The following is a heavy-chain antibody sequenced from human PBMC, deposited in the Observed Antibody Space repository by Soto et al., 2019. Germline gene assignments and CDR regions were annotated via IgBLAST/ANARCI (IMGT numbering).Heavy chain of an antibody. Sequence: QAQLAQSGAEVKKPGASVKFSCKASGYTLTDYYIHWVRQAPGRGLEWMGWINPKTGDTYSAQNFQGRVTTTRDTSIDTGYMELSRLQSDDTAVYYCARSSGSYSYYGMDVWGQGTTLTVSS. CDR2: INPKTGDT. D-gene: IGHD1-26*01. CDR3: ARSSGSYSYYGMDV. J-gene: IGHJ6*02. V-gene: IGHV1-2*02. CDR1: GYTLTDYY.